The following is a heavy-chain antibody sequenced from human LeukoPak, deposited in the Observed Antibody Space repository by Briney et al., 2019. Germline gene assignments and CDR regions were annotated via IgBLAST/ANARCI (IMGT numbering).Heavy chain of an antibody. J-gene: IGHJ6*02. CDR1: GGSISSYY. D-gene: IGHD3-10*01. Sequence: SETLSRTCTVSGGSISSYYWSWIRQPPGKGLEWIGYIYYSGSTNYNPSLKSRVTISVDTSKNQFSLKLSSVTAADTAVYYCAREFGGGMDVWGQGTTVTVSS. CDR3: AREFGGGMDV. CDR2: IYYSGST. V-gene: IGHV4-59*01.